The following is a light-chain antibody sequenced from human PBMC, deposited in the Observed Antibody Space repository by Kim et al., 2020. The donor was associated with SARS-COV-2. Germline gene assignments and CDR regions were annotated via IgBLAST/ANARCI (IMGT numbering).Light chain of an antibody. V-gene: IGLV1-44*01. CDR1: RSNMGSNV. J-gene: IGLJ3*02. CDR3: VAWDDSLNGSV. CDR2: SNA. Sequence: GQRVTIACSGSRSNMGSNVVNWYQQLPGTAPKLLIYSNAYRPSGVPARFSGFKSGTSASLAISGLQSEDEADYYCVAWDDSLNGSVFGGGTQLTVL.